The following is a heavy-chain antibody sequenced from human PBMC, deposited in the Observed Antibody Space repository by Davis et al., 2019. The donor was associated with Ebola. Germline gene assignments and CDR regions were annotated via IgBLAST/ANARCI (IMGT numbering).Heavy chain of an antibody. CDR1: GFTFDAYA. CDR3: AKVSPYYDFWSGYRKFDY. J-gene: IGHJ4*02. V-gene: IGHV3-9*01. Sequence: GGSLRLSCAASGFTFDAYAMHWVRQAPGKGLEWVSGISWNSGSIGYADSVKGRFTISRDNAKNSLYLQMNSLRAEDTALYYCAKVSPYYDFWSGYRKFDYWGQGTLVTVSS. D-gene: IGHD3-3*01. CDR2: ISWNSGSI.